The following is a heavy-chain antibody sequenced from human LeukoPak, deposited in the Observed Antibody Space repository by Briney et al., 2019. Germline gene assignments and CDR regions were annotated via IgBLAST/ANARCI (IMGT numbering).Heavy chain of an antibody. V-gene: IGHV1-18*04. CDR3: ARDTGLDYDFDY. CDR1: GYTFSRYD. D-gene: IGHD3-16*01. CDR2: ISTSSGNT. Sequence: ASVKVSCKSSGYTFSRYDISWVRQAPGQGLEWMGWISTSSGNTKYAQKFQGRVTMTTDTSTSTGYMELMSLTSDDTAPYYCARDTGLDYDFDYWGQGTLVTVSS. J-gene: IGHJ4*02.